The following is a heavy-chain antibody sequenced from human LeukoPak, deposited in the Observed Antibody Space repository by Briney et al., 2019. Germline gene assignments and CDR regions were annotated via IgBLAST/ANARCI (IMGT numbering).Heavy chain of an antibody. CDR2: ISHNGNI. CDR1: DGAVNSYF. D-gene: IGHD3-10*01. V-gene: IGHV4-59*02. Sequence: SETLSLTRNVSDGAVNSYFWSWIRPTPGGGREWIGYISHNGNIDYAPSLKSRVTMSNDTTKNQFSLKLTSVTAADTALYFCVRGVCSDEICQVFTHWGQGILVTVSS. CDR3: VRGVCSDEICQVFTH. J-gene: IGHJ4*02.